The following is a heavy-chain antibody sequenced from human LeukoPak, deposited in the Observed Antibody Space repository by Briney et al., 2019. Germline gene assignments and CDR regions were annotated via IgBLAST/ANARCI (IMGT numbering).Heavy chain of an antibody. Sequence: ASVKVSCKAPGYTFTSYDINWVRQATGQGLEWMGWMNPNSGNTGYAQKFQGRVTMTRNTSISTAYMELSSLRSEDTAVYYCARGDSSSWYKGWFDPWGQGTLVTVSS. CDR2: MNPNSGNT. J-gene: IGHJ5*02. V-gene: IGHV1-8*01. D-gene: IGHD6-13*01. CDR1: GYTFTSYD. CDR3: ARGDSSSWYKGWFDP.